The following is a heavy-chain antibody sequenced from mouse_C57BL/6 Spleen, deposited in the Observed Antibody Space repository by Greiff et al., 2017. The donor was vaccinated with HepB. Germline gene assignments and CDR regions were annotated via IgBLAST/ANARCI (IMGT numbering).Heavy chain of an antibody. Sequence: QVQLKQPGAELVKPGASVKLSCKASGYTFTSYWMHWVKQRPGRGLEWIGRIDPNSGGTKYNEKFKSKATLTVDKPSSTAYMQLSSLTSEDSAVYYCTKPYYYGSSYVWYFDVWGTGTTVTVSS. J-gene: IGHJ1*03. CDR1: GYTFTSYW. CDR2: IDPNSGGT. CDR3: TKPYYYGSSYVWYFDV. D-gene: IGHD1-1*01. V-gene: IGHV1-72*01.